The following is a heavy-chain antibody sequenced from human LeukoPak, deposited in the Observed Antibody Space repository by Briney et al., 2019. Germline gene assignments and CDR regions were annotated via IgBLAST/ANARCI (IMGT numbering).Heavy chain of an antibody. Sequence: SGTLSLTCAVSGGSSSSSNWWNWVRQPPGKGLEWIGEIDHSGRTNYNPSLKSRVTISVDTSKNQFSLKLSSVTAADTAVYYCARGSSSLEYFQHWGQGTLVTVSS. CDR1: GGSSSSSNW. V-gene: IGHV4-4*02. CDR3: ARGSSSLEYFQH. D-gene: IGHD6-13*01. CDR2: IDHSGRT. J-gene: IGHJ1*01.